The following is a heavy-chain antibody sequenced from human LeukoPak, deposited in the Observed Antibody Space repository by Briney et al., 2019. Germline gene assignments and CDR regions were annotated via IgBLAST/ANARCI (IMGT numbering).Heavy chain of an antibody. J-gene: IGHJ4*02. CDR1: GFTFSSHS. Sequence: PGESLRLSCAASGFTFSSHSMNWVRQAPGKGLEWVSSISSSSSYIYYADSVKGRFTISRDNAKNSLYLQMNSLRAEDTAVYYCARDSARYCSGGSCPQGDYWGQGTLVTASS. V-gene: IGHV3-21*01. D-gene: IGHD2-15*01. CDR2: ISSSSSYI. CDR3: ARDSARYCSGGSCPQGDY.